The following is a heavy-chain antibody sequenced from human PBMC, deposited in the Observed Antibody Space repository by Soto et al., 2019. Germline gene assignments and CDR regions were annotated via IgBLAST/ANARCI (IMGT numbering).Heavy chain of an antibody. CDR1: GYSFTSCW. Sequence: PGESLKISCNGSGYSFTSCWIGWVRQMPGKGLEWMGIIYPGDSDTRYSPSFQGQVTISADKSISTAYLQWSSLKASDTAMYYCARSGWPHYYYYGMDVWGQGTTVTVSS. CDR3: ARSGWPHYYYYGMDV. J-gene: IGHJ6*02. V-gene: IGHV5-51*01. CDR2: IYPGDSDT. D-gene: IGHD3-10*01.